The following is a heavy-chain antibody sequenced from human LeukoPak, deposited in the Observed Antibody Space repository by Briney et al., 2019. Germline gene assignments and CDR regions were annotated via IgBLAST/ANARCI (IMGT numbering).Heavy chain of an antibody. Sequence: PSETLSPTCTVSGGSIGGYYWSWIRQPPGKGLQWIGYIYYSGSTNYNPSLNSRVTMSVDTSKNQFSLKLSSVTAADTAVYYCARRGGSESYLFDYWGQGTLVIVS. D-gene: IGHD3-10*01. CDR1: GGSIGGYY. V-gene: IGHV4-59*08. CDR2: IYYSGST. J-gene: IGHJ4*02. CDR3: ARRGGSESYLFDY.